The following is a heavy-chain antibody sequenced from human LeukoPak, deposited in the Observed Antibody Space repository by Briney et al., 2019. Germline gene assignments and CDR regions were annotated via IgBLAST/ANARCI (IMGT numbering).Heavy chain of an antibody. CDR1: GGSISTYY. CDR2: IYYSGST. J-gene: IGHJ6*03. V-gene: IGHV4-59*01. Sequence: MTSETLSLTCSVSGGSISTYYGSWIRQPPGKGLEWIGYIYYSGSTNYNPSLKSRVTISVDTSKNQFSLRLSSVTAADTAMYYCASSLDYCYYMDVWGKGTTVTISS. CDR3: ASSLDYCYYMDV.